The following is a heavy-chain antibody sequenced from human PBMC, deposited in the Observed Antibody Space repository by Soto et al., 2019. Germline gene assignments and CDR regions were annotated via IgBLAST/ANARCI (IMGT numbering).Heavy chain of an antibody. CDR3: ARDLLDCVWGSYRPRGYNWFDP. D-gene: IGHD3-16*02. Sequence: GASVKVSCKASGYTFTSYGISWVRQAPGQGLEWMGWISAYNGNTNYAQKLQGRVTMTTDTSTSTAYMELRSLRSDDTAVYYCARDLLDCVWGSYRPRGYNWFDPWGQGTLVTVSS. CDR1: GYTFTSYG. V-gene: IGHV1-18*04. J-gene: IGHJ5*02. CDR2: ISAYNGNT.